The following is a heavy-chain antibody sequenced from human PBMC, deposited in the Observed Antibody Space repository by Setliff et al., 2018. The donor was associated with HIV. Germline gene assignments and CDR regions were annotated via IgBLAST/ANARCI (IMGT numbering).Heavy chain of an antibody. CDR1: GGTFGIYG. J-gene: IGHJ4*02. V-gene: IGHV1-18*01. CDR2: ISGYSGHT. D-gene: IGHD6-13*01. CDR3: AREHSTTWPYFDF. Sequence: GASVKVSCKASGGTFGIYGISWVRQAPGQGLEWMGWISGYSGHTSYAQKIQGRVTMTTDTSTSTAYMELRSLRSDDTAVYFCAREHSTTWPYFDFWGQGTLVTVSS.